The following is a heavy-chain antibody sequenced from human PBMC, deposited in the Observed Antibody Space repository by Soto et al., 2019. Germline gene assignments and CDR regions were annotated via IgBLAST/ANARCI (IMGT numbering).Heavy chain of an antibody. J-gene: IGHJ6*02. CDR2: MYYDAST. Sequence: QVQLQESGPGLVKPSQTLSLSCTVSGGSISSAAYYWYWIRQHPGEGLEWIGFMYYDASTYYNPYLKSRVTISIDTSKNQLSLKLSSVTDAETAVYYCAGGREVPGNARIYYYVVDVWGQGTTVTVSS. CDR3: AGGREVPGNARIYYYVVDV. D-gene: IGHD6-6*01. V-gene: IGHV4-31*03. CDR1: GGSISSAAYY.